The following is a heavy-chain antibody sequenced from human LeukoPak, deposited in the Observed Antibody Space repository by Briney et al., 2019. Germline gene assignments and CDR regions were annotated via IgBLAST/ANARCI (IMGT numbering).Heavy chain of an antibody. CDR1: GYSISIGYY. D-gene: IGHD4/OR15-4a*01. V-gene: IGHV4-38-2*02. CDR2: IYYTGTT. CDR3: ARLLHDATWRFNY. Sequence: PSETLSLTCTVSGYSISIGYYWGWIRQPPGKGLEWIGSIYYTGTTYYIPSLKSRVAISVDTSKNQYSLKLTSVTTADTAVYYCARLLHDATWRFNYWGQGTLVTVSS. J-gene: IGHJ4*02.